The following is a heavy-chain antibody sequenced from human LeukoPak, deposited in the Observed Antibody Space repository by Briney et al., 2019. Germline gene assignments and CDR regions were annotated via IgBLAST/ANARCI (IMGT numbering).Heavy chain of an antibody. V-gene: IGHV3-15*01. CDR2: IKSKTDGGTT. CDR3: TTSYYDFWSGLNMDV. J-gene: IGHJ6*03. Sequence: PGGSLRLSCAASGFTFSNAWMSWVRQAPGKGLEWVGRIKSKTDGGTTDYAAPVKGRFTISRDDSKNTLYLQMNSLKTEDTAVYYCTTSYYDFWSGLNMDVWGKGTTVTVSS. CDR1: GFTFSNAW. D-gene: IGHD3-3*01.